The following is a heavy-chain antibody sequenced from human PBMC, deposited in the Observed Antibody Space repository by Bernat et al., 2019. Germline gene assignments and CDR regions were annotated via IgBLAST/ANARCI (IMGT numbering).Heavy chain of an antibody. D-gene: IGHD3-10*02. CDR2: IKPDGSST. V-gene: IGHV3-74*01. Sequence: EVQLVESGGGLVQPGGSLRLSCAASGFSFSSYWMHWVRQDPGKGLVWVSHIKPDGSSTSYADSVKGRFTISRDNAKNTLYLQMNSLRAEDTAVYYCARDHVGPTPLDYWGQGTLVTVSS. CDR3: ARDHVGPTPLDY. CDR1: GFSFSSYW. J-gene: IGHJ4*02.